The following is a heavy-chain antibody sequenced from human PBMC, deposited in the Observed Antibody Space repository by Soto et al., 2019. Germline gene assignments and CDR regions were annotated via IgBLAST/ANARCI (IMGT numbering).Heavy chain of an antibody. CDR2: ISSSGSTI. CDR1: GFTFSSYE. Sequence: EVQLVESGGGLVQPGGSLRLSCAASGFTFSSYEMNWVRQAPGKGLEWVSYISSSGSTIYYADSVKGRFTISRDNAKNSLYLQMNSLRAEETAVYYCASGDSCYYYDEDYWGQGTLVTVSS. J-gene: IGHJ4*02. V-gene: IGHV3-48*03. CDR3: ASGDSCYYYDEDY. D-gene: IGHD3-22*01.